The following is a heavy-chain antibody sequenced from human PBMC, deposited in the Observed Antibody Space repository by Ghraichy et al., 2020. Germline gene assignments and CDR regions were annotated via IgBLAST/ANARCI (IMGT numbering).Heavy chain of an antibody. D-gene: IGHD1-1*01. CDR3: AKTRTTLESPWDDAFDI. J-gene: IGHJ3*02. CDR2: VNPLEGGT. V-gene: IGHV1-46*01. CDR1: GYTFTRHY. Sequence: ASVKVSCKAAGYTFTRHYIHWVRQAPGQGLEWMGIVNPLEGGTSYAQMFQGRVTMTRDTSTSTVYMELRSVRLEDTAVYYCAKTRTTLESPWDDAFDIWGQGTLITVSS.